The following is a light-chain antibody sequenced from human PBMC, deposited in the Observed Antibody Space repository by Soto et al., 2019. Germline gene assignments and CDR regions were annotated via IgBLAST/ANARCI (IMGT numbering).Light chain of an antibody. CDR2: EGS. J-gene: IGLJ3*02. V-gene: IGLV2-23*01. CDR1: SSDVGSYNL. CDR3: CSFAGSSPWV. Sequence: QSALTQPASVSGSPGQSITISCTGTSSDVGSYNLVSWYQQHLGKAPKLMIYEGSKRPSGVSNRFSGSKSGNTASLTISGLQAEDEADYYCCSFAGSSPWVFGGGTKLTVL.